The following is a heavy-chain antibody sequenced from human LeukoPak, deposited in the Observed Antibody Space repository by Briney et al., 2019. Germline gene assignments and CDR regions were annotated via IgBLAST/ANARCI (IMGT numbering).Heavy chain of an antibody. Sequence: PGGSLRLSCAAYGFTLSSHSMNWVRQAPGKGLEWVSSISSSSSYIHSADSVKGRFTISRDNAKNSLYLQTNSLRAEDTAVYYCARDLYDSGAYSSPIDYWGQGTLVTVSS. CDR1: GFTLSSHS. CDR3: ARDLYDSGAYSSPIDY. CDR2: ISSSSSYI. D-gene: IGHD3-22*01. V-gene: IGHV3-21*01. J-gene: IGHJ4*02.